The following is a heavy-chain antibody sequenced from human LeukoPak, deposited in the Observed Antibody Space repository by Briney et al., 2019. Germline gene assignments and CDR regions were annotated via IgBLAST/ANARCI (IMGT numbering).Heavy chain of an antibody. J-gene: IGHJ3*02. CDR3: ARSYGINDAFDI. V-gene: IGHV4-4*07. CDR1: GGSIRSYS. CDR2: IFTSGTT. Sequence: SETLSLTCTVSGGSIRSYSWSWIRQPAGKGLEWIGRIFTSGTTDYNPSLKSRVTMSVDTSKNQFSLKLSSVTAADTAVYYCARSYGINDAFDIWGQGTMVTVSS. D-gene: IGHD2-8*01.